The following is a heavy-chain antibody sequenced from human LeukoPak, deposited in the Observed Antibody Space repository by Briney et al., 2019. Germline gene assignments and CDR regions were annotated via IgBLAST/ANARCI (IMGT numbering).Heavy chain of an antibody. D-gene: IGHD3-3*01. Sequence: SETLSLTCTVSGYSISSGYYWGWIRQPPGKGREWIGSIYHSGSTYYNPSLKSRVTISVDTSKNQFSLKLSSVTAADTAVYYCARVKPGITIFGVYNAFDIWGQGTMVTVSS. J-gene: IGHJ3*02. CDR1: GYSISSGYY. CDR2: IYHSGST. V-gene: IGHV4-38-2*02. CDR3: ARVKPGITIFGVYNAFDI.